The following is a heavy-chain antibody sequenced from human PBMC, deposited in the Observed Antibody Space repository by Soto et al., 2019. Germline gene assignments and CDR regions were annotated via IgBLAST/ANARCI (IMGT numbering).Heavy chain of an antibody. D-gene: IGHD2-15*01. Sequence: GGSLRLSCAASGFTFSSYGMHCVRQAPGKGLEWVALIWFDGSDKYYTESVKGRFTISRDNSKSTLYLQMNSLRAEDTAVYYCARLYCSASSCYSVGAFDIRGQGTMVTVSS. V-gene: IGHV3-33*01. CDR1: GFTFSSYG. CDR2: IWFDGSDK. J-gene: IGHJ3*02. CDR3: ARLYCSASSCYSVGAFDI.